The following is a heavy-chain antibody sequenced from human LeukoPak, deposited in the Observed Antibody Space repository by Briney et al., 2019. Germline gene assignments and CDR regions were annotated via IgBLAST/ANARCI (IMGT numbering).Heavy chain of an antibody. J-gene: IGHJ5*02. CDR1: GGSLSRGDNY. Sequence: PSQTLSLTCTVSGGSLSRGDNYWSWIRQPPGKGLEWIAYMYYSGSTYYNPSLKSRVTMSADTAKNQLSLKLSSVTAADTAVNYCARPYYSDSRIDPWGQGILVTVSS. CDR2: MYYSGST. V-gene: IGHV4-30-4*01. CDR3: ARPYYSDSRIDP. D-gene: IGHD3-22*01.